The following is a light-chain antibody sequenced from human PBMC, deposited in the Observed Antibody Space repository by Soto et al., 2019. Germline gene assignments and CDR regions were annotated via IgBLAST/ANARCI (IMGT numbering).Light chain of an antibody. CDR2: GNS. Sequence: QSVLTQPPSVSGAPGQRVTISCTGSRSNIGAGYDVHWYQQLPGTAPKLLIDGNSNRPSGVPDRFSGSKSGTSASLAITGLQAEDEGDYSCQSYDISLSGVVFGGGTKLTVL. CDR3: QSYDISLSGVV. V-gene: IGLV1-40*01. J-gene: IGLJ2*01. CDR1: RSNIGAGYD.